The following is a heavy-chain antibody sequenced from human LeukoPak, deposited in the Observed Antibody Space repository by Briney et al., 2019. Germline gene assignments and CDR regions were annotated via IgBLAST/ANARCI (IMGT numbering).Heavy chain of an antibody. D-gene: IGHD5-12*01. Sequence: PSETLSLTCAVYDGSFSGYYWSWIRQPPGKGLEWIGEINHSGSTNYNPSLKSRVTISVDTSKNQFSLKLSSVTAADTAVYYCARGGGYSGYVRIAAAGNWFDPWGQGTLVTVSS. J-gene: IGHJ5*02. CDR3: ARGGGYSGYVRIAAAGNWFDP. CDR1: DGSFSGYY. CDR2: INHSGST. V-gene: IGHV4-34*01.